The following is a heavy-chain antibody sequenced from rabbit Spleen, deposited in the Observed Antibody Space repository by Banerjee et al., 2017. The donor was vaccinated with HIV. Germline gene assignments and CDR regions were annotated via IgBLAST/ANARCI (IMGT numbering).Heavy chain of an antibody. CDR1: RFDFSTYS. V-gene: IGHV1S40*01. CDR3: ARDLVAVIGWNFGW. Sequence: QSLEESGGDLLQPGGSLTLTCKASRFDFSTYSMSWVRQAPGKGLEWIACINAVTGKAVYATWAQGRYTFSKTSSTTVTLEMTSLTAADTATYFCARDLVAVIGWNFGWWVPGTLVTVS. CDR2: INAVTGKA. J-gene: IGHJ4*01. D-gene: IGHD1-1*01.